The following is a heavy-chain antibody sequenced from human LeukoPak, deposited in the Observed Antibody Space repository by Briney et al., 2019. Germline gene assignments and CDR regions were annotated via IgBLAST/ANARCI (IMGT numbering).Heavy chain of an antibody. CDR1: GFTVSGSY. CDR3: AKDTVAVAALFDP. J-gene: IGHJ5*02. CDR2: IYSGDST. Sequence: PGGSLRLSCAASGFTVSGSYMSWVRQAPGKGLEWISVIYSGDSTYYADSVKGRFTISRDNSKNTLYLQMNSPRAEDTAVYYCAKDTVAVAALFDPWGQGTLVTVSS. D-gene: IGHD6-19*01. V-gene: IGHV3-53*01.